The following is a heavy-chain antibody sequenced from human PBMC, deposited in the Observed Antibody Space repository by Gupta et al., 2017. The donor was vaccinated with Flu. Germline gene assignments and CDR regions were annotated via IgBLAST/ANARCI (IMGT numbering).Heavy chain of an antibody. Sequence: CVGSGYRFSKDWMSWVRMAPGKGLEWVANINRDGSEKNYVDLAKGRFTISRDNAKDSLFLYMTSLRAEDTAVYYCARYGFSFGLDPRGQGTTVTVSS. D-gene: IGHD3-10*01. CDR2: INRDGSEK. CDR3: ARYGFSFGLDP. J-gene: IGHJ6*02. CDR1: GYRFSKDW. V-gene: IGHV3-7*03.